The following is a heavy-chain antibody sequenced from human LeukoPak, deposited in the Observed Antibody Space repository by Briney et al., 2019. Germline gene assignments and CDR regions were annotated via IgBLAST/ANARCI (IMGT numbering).Heavy chain of an antibody. J-gene: IGHJ4*02. CDR1: GGSISNTIYH. Sequence: SETLSLICTVSGGSISNTIYHWGWIRQPPGKGLEWIGNIYYSGSTYYNPSLKSRVTISIDTSKNQFSLKLNSVTAADTAVYYCARVPLKYDILTGYQPYYFDYWGQGTLVIVSS. CDR3: ARVPLKYDILTGYQPYYFDY. V-gene: IGHV4-39*01. CDR2: IYYSGST. D-gene: IGHD3-9*01.